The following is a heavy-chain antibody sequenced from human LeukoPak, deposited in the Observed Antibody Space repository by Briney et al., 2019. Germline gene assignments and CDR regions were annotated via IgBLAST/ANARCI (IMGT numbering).Heavy chain of an antibody. V-gene: IGHV3-21*01. CDR2: ISSSSSYI. J-gene: IGHJ4*02. D-gene: IGHD3-22*01. Sequence: PGGSLRLSCAASGFTFSSYSMNWVRQAPGKGLEWVSSISSSSSYIYYAESVKGRFTISRDNAKNSLYLQMNSLRAEDTAVYYCARDSTYYYDSSGYYRTFDYWGQGTLVTVST. CDR1: GFTFSSYS. CDR3: ARDSTYYYDSSGYYRTFDY.